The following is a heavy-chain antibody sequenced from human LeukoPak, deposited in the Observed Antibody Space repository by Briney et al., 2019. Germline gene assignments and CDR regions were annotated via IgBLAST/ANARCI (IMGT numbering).Heavy chain of an antibody. CDR2: INGSSSDT. V-gene: IGHV3-11*05. J-gene: IGHJ4*02. CDR3: ARDAPGGNLFDY. D-gene: IGHD4-23*01. Sequence: GGSLRLSCAASGFTFSDYYMTWIRQAPGRGLEWISYINGSSSDTKYADSVKGRFTISRDNSNNTLCLQMNSLRAEDTAVYYCARDAPGGNLFDYWGQGTLVTVSS. CDR1: GFTFSDYY.